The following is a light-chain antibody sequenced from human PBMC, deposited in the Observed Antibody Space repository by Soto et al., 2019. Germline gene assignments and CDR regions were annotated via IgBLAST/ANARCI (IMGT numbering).Light chain of an antibody. CDR2: GAS. CDR3: QEYDNWPPDGT. CDR1: QSVSIN. J-gene: IGKJ1*01. V-gene: IGKV3-15*01. Sequence: TVLTQSSATLSEYPGERGSLSCRAIQSVSINLAWYQQKSGQAPRLLIYGASTRAAGIPARFSGSRSGTEFTLTFNSLQPEDSPVYSCQEYDNWPPDGTLGQGTKE.